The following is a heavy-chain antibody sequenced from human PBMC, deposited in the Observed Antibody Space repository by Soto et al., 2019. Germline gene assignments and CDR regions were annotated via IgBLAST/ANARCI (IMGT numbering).Heavy chain of an antibody. D-gene: IGHD1-26*01. J-gene: IGHJ4*02. V-gene: IGHV3-30*18. CDR1: GFTFSSYA. CDR2: ISYDGSNK. CDR3: AKDWDRATTDPFYYFDY. Sequence: GGSLRLSCAASGFTFSSYAMSWVRQAPGKGLEWVAVISYDGSNKYYEDSVKGRFTISRDNSKKTLYLQMNSPRPEDTAVYYCAKDWDRATTDPFYYFDYWGQGTLVTVSS.